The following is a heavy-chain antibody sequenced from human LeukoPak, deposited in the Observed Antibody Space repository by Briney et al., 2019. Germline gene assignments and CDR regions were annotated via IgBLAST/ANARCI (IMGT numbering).Heavy chain of an antibody. CDR1: GFTFSSYA. V-gene: IGHV3-30-3*01. CDR3: ARGGLAATGDY. J-gene: IGHJ4*02. CDR2: ISYDGSNK. Sequence: GGSLRLSCAASGFTFSSYAMHWVRQAPGKGLEWVAVISYDGSNKYYADSVKGRFTISRDNSKNTLYLQMNSLRAEDTAVYYCARGGLAATGDYWGQGTPVTVSS. D-gene: IGHD2-15*01.